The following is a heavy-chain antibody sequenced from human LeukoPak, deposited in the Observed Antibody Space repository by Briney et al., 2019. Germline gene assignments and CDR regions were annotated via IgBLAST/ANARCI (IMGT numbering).Heavy chain of an antibody. CDR3: AREPFEVSSY. CDR1: GFTFSSYW. J-gene: IGHJ4*02. Sequence: GRSLRLSCAASGFTFSSYWMHCVRQVPGKGLLWVARINTDGSATNYADSVKGRFPISRDNAKNTLYLQMNSLRAEDAAVYYCAREPFEVSSYWGQGTLVTVSS. CDR2: INTDGSAT. D-gene: IGHD3-3*01. V-gene: IGHV3-74*01.